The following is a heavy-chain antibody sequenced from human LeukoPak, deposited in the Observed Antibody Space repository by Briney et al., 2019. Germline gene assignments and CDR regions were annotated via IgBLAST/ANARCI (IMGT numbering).Heavy chain of an antibody. Sequence: GGSLRLSCAASGFTFSSYAMSWVRQAPGKGLEWVAVISYDGSNKYYADSVKGRFTISRDNSKNTLYLQMNSLRAEDTAVYYCARDDYSNYLMNYWGQGTLVTVSS. CDR3: ARDDYSNYLMNY. D-gene: IGHD4-11*01. CDR1: GFTFSSYA. J-gene: IGHJ4*02. V-gene: IGHV3-30-3*01. CDR2: ISYDGSNK.